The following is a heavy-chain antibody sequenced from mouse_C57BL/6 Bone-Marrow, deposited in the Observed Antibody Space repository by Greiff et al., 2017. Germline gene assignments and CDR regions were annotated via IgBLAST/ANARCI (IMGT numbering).Heavy chain of an antibody. J-gene: IGHJ1*03. CDR1: GYSITSDY. Sequence: EVKLMESGPGLAKPSQTLSLTCSVTGYSITSDYWNWIRKFPGNKLEYMGYISYSGSTYYNPSLKSPISITRYTSKNQYYLQLNSVTTEDTATYYCARWDYGSSYWYFDVWGTGTTVTVSS. CDR3: ARWDYGSSYWYFDV. CDR2: ISYSGST. D-gene: IGHD1-1*01. V-gene: IGHV3-8*01.